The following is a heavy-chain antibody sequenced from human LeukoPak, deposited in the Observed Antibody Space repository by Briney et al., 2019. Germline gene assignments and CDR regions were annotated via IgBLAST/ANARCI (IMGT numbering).Heavy chain of an antibody. CDR1: GFTFSSHG. CDR3: ARSRDGYNGLFDP. V-gene: IGHV3-23*01. CDR2: IIPSGHTT. J-gene: IGHJ5*02. D-gene: IGHD5-24*01. Sequence: GGTLRLSCAASGFTFSSHGMNWVRQAPGKGLEWVSGIIPSGHTTYYADSVRGRFTISRDNSRNTLYLQMNSLRVEDTAFYYCARSRDGYNGLFDPWGQGTLVTVSS.